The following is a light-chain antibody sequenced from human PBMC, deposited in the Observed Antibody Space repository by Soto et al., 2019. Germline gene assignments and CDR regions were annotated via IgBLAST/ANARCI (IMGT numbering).Light chain of an antibody. Sequence: EIVMPQSPLSLPVTPGAPASISCRSSQSLVHSYGYNYLDWYLQKSGQSPQLLIYLGYKRASGVPDRFSGSGSGTDFTLKSSRVEAEDVGVYYCMQTLQTPLTFGGGTKVEIK. CDR1: QSLVHSYGYNY. V-gene: IGKV2-28*01. CDR3: MQTLQTPLT. CDR2: LGY. J-gene: IGKJ4*01.